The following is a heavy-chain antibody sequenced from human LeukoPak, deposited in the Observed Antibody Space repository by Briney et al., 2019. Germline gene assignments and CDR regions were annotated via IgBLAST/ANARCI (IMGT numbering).Heavy chain of an antibody. D-gene: IGHD5-12*01. CDR2: IKSKTDGGTT. CDR1: GFTFNNAW. J-gene: IGHJ4*02. CDR3: TTVYAWSVATIYDY. V-gene: IGHV3-15*07. Sequence: PGGSLRLSCAASGFTFNNAWMNWVRQAPGKGLEWVGRIKSKTDGGTTDYAAPVKGRFTISRDDSKNTLYLQMNSLKTEDTAVYYCTTVYAWSVATIYDYWGQGTLVTVSS.